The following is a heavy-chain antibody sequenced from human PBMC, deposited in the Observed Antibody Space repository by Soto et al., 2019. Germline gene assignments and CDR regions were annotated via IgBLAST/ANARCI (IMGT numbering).Heavy chain of an antibody. CDR2: IDPSDSYI. Sequence: GESLKISCEGSGXXXXXXXISWVRQMPGKVLEWMARIDPSDSYINYSPSFQGHVTISVDKSISTAYLQWNSLKASDTAMYYCARYQGVPAQDVMDVWGQGTTVNVSS. V-gene: IGHV5-10-1*01. D-gene: IGHD2-2*01. CDR1: GXXXXXXX. CDR3: ARYQGVPAQDVMDV. J-gene: IGHJ6*02.